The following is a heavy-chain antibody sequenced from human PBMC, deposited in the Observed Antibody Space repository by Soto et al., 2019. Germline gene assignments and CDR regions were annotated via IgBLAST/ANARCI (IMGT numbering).Heavy chain of an antibody. CDR3: ARWWMYAPRFDP. CDR2: IYHSGST. V-gene: IGHV4-30-2*01. CDR1: GGSISSGGYS. J-gene: IGHJ5*02. Sequence: QLQLQESGSGLVKPSQTLSLTCAVSGGSISSGGYSWSWIRQPPGKGLEWIGYIYHSGSTYYNPALKSRVTRSVDRSKNQFSLKLSSVTAADTAVYYCARWWMYAPRFDPWGQVTLVTVSS. D-gene: IGHD2-8*01.